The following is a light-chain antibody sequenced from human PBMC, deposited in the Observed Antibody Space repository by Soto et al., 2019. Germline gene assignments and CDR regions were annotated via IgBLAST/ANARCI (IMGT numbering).Light chain of an antibody. Sequence: DIQMTQSPSTLSASVGDRVTITCLASQSISSWLAWYQQKPGKAPNLLIYKASSLESGVTSRFSGSGYGTEFTLTISSLQPDDFATYYCQQYNSYPLTFGGGTKVEIK. CDR2: KAS. V-gene: IGKV1-5*03. J-gene: IGKJ4*01. CDR3: QQYNSYPLT. CDR1: QSISSW.